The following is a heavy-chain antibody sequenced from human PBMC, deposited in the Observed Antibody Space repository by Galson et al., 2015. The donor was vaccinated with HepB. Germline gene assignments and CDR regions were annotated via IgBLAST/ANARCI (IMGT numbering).Heavy chain of an antibody. CDR2: ISSSGSTI. Sequence: SLRLSCAASGFTFSSYEMNWVRQAPGKGLEWVSYISSSGSTIYYADSVKGRFTISRDNAKNSLYLQMNSLRAEDTAVYYCASPGYSYVIDYYYGMDVWGQGTTVTVSS. CDR3: ASPGYSYVIDYYYGMDV. D-gene: IGHD5-18*01. J-gene: IGHJ6*02. V-gene: IGHV3-48*03. CDR1: GFTFSSYE.